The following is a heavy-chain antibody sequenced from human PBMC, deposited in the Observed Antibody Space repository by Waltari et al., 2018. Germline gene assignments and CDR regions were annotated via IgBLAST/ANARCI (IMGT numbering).Heavy chain of an antibody. D-gene: IGHD6-13*01. CDR1: GFTFSSYG. Sequence: QVQLVESGGGVVQPGRSLRLSCAASGFTFSSYGMPWVRQAPGKGLEWVAVIWYDGSNKYYADSVKGRFTISRDNSKNTLYLQMNSLRAEDTAVYYCARASGFRIATEAVFDYWGQGTLVTVSS. CDR2: IWYDGSNK. V-gene: IGHV3-33*01. CDR3: ARASGFRIATEAVFDY. J-gene: IGHJ4*02.